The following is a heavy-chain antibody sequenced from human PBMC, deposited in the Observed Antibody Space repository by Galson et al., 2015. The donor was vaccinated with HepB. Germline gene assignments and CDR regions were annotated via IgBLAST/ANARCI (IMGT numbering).Heavy chain of an antibody. Sequence: SVKVSCKASGYTFTSYAMHWVRQAPGQRLEWMGWINAGNGNTKYSQKFQGRVTITRDTSASTAYMELSSLRSEDTAVYYCARYSSGWYDAFDIWGQGTMVTVSS. CDR1: GYTFTSYA. J-gene: IGHJ3*02. CDR3: ARYSSGWYDAFDI. D-gene: IGHD6-19*01. CDR2: INAGNGNT. V-gene: IGHV1-3*01.